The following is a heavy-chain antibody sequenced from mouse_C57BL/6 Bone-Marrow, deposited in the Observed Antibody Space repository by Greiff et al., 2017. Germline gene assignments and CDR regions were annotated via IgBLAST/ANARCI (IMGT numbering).Heavy chain of an antibody. D-gene: IGHD1-1*01. J-gene: IGHJ3*01. V-gene: IGHV3-6*01. CDR2: ISYDGSN. CDR3: ARGNYGSSSWFAY. Sequence: EVHLVESGPGLVKPSQSLSLTCSVTGYSITSGYYWNWIRQFPGNKLEWMGYISYDGSNNYNPSLKNRISITRDTSKNQFFLKLNSVTTEDTATYYCARGNYGSSSWFAYWGQGTLVTVSA. CDR1: GYSITSGYY.